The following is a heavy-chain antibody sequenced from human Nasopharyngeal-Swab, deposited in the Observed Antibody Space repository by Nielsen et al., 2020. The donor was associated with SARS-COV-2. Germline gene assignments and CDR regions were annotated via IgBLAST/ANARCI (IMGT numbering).Heavy chain of an antibody. CDR3: ASRTGYCSGGSCYSDAFDI. Sequence: WIRQPPGKGLEWVAVISYDGSNKYYADSVKGRFTISRDNSKNTLYLQMNSLGAEDTAVDYCASRTGYCSGGSCYSDAFDIWGQGTMVTVSS. D-gene: IGHD2-15*01. V-gene: IGHV3-30-3*01. CDR2: ISYDGSNK. J-gene: IGHJ3*02.